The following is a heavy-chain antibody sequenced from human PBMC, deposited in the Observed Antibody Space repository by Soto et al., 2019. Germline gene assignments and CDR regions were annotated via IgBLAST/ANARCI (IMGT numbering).Heavy chain of an antibody. CDR3: ARGLCSSGCQ. CDR2: INAGNGNT. V-gene: IGHV1-3*01. CDR1: GYTFTRYA. J-gene: IGHJ4*02. Sequence: SVKVSCKASGYTFTRYAMHLVRQAPGQRPEWMGWINAGNGNTKYSQKFQGRVTITRDTSASTAYMELSSLRSEDTDVYYCARGLCSSGCQWGQGTLVTVSS. D-gene: IGHD6-19*01.